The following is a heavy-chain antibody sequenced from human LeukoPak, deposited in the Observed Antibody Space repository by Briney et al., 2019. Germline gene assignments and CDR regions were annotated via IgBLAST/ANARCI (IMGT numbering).Heavy chain of an antibody. V-gene: IGHV3-30*03. J-gene: IGHJ4*02. CDR3: GGCRSTSCYFLDY. CDR2: ISYDGSNK. Sequence: PGRSLRLSCAASGFTFSSYGMHWVRQAPGRGLEWVAVISYDGSNKYYADSVKGRFTISRDNSMNTLYLQMNSLRAEDTAVYYCGGCRSTSCYFLDYWGQGTLVTVSS. D-gene: IGHD2-2*01. CDR1: GFTFSSYG.